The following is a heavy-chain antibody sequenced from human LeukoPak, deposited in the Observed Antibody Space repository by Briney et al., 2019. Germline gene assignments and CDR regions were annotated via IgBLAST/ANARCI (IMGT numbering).Heavy chain of an antibody. CDR2: ISYDGSNK. CDR1: GFTFSDYY. V-gene: IGHV3-30-3*01. Sequence: GGSLRLSCAASGFTFSDYYMSWTRQAPGKGLEWVAVISYDGSNKYYADSVKGRFTISRDNSKNTLYLQMNSLRAEDTAVYYCARDLPDIVVVPAAHDYWGQGTLVTVSS. CDR3: ARDLPDIVVVPAAHDY. D-gene: IGHD2-2*01. J-gene: IGHJ4*02.